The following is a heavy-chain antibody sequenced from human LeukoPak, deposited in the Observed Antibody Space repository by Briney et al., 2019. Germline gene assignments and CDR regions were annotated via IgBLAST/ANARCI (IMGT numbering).Heavy chain of an antibody. Sequence: GGSLRLSCAASGFTVSSYGMTWVRQAPGKGLEWVSAFSATDGSAQYAESVKGRFTISRDNSKNSLYLQMNGLRDGDTAVYYCAKARIAAAGTGAFDVWGQGTMGTVSS. V-gene: IGHV3-23*01. CDR3: AKARIAAAGTGAFDV. D-gene: IGHD6-13*01. CDR2: FSATDGSA. J-gene: IGHJ3*01. CDR1: GFTVSSYG.